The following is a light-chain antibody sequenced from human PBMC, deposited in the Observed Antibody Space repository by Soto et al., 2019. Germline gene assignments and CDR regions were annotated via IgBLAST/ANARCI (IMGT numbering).Light chain of an antibody. CDR1: SSDIGTYKF. V-gene: IGLV2-14*01. Sequence: QSALTQPASVSGSPGQSVTISCTGTSSDIGTYKFVSWYQQHPDKPPQLIIYEVTNRASGISIRFSGSKSGNTASLTISGLQTEDEADYYCSSYTNRNTLAFVGGTKLTVL. CDR2: EVT. J-gene: IGLJ3*02. CDR3: SSYTNRNTLA.